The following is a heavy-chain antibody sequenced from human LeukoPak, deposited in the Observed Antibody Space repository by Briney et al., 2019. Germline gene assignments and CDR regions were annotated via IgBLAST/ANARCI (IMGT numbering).Heavy chain of an antibody. Sequence: ASVKVSCKASGYTFTRYAMNAVREAPGQGLEWLGWINTKTGKPTYAHGFTGWIVFSLYTSVSTAYLQISSLKAEDTAVYYCARSQYYYDSSGYYLGKLFDYWGQGTLVTVSS. CDR2: INTKTGKP. V-gene: IGHV7-4-1*02. CDR1: GYTFTRYA. J-gene: IGHJ4*02. CDR3: ARSQYYYDSSGYYLGKLFDY. D-gene: IGHD3-22*01.